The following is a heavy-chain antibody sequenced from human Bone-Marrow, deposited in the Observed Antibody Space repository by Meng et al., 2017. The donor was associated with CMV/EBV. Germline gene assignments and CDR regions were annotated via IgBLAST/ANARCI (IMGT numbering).Heavy chain of an antibody. CDR2: INPNSGGT. V-gene: IGHV1-2*02. J-gene: IGHJ6*02. CDR1: GYTFTGYY. CDR3: ARDGSRYCSSTSCAGGHYYYYGMDV. Sequence: ASVKVSCKASGYTFTGYYMHWVRQAPGQGLEWMGWINPNSGGTNYAQKFQGRVTITRDTSISTAYMELSRLRSDDTAVYYCARDGSRYCSSTSCAGGHYYYYGMDVWGQGTTVTVSS. D-gene: IGHD2-2*01.